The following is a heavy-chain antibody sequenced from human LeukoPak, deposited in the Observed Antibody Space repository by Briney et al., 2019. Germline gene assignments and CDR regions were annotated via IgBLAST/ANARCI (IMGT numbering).Heavy chain of an antibody. D-gene: IGHD1-26*01. CDR3: ARGKWVGATHDAFDI. CDR1: GYTFTDYY. V-gene: IGHV1-2*02. Sequence: GASVKVSCKASGYTFTDYYMHWVRQAPGQGLEWMGWINLKSGGTNYVQKFQGRVTMTRDASISTAYMELRSLRSDDTAVYYCARGKWVGATHDAFDIWGQGTMVTVSS. CDR2: INLKSGGT. J-gene: IGHJ3*02.